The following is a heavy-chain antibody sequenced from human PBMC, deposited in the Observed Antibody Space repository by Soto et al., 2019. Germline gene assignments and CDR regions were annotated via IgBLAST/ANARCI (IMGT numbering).Heavy chain of an antibody. J-gene: IGHJ4*02. CDR2: ISGSGGST. Sequence: GGSLRLSCAASGFTFSSYAMSWVRQAPGKGLEWVSAISGSGGSTYYADSVKGRFTISRDNSKNTLYLQMNSLRAEDTAVYYCAKLSSPIAGYSYGYFDYWGQGTLVTVSS. CDR3: AKLSSPIAGYSYGYFDY. CDR1: GFTFSSYA. D-gene: IGHD5-18*01. V-gene: IGHV3-23*01.